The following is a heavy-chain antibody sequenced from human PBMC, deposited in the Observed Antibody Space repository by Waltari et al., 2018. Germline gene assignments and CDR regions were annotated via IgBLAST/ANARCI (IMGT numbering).Heavy chain of an antibody. CDR2: IYTSGST. CDR3: ARGGYCSSTSCYTQMNYYYYGMDV. V-gene: IGHV4-4*07. J-gene: IGHJ6*02. D-gene: IGHD2-2*02. CDR1: GGSISSYY. Sequence: QVQLQESGPGLVKPSETLSLTCTVSGGSISSYYWSWIRQPAGQGLEWIGRIYTSGSTNYNPSLKSRVTMSVDTSKNQFSLKLSSVTAADTAVYYCARGGYCSSTSCYTQMNYYYYGMDVWGQGTTVTVSS.